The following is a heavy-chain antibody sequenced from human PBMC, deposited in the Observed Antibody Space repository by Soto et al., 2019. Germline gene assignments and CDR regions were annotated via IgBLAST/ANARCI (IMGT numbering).Heavy chain of an antibody. CDR3: VRDICADPNFVY. CDR1: GGSISSGGYY. J-gene: IGHJ4*02. CDR2: IYYSGST. Sequence: PSETLSLTCTVSGGSISSGGYYWSWIRQHPGKGLEWIGYIYYSGSTYYNPSLKSRVTISVDTSKNQFSLKLSSVTAADTAVYYCVRDICADPNFVYWSLGNLVTVSS. V-gene: IGHV4-31*03.